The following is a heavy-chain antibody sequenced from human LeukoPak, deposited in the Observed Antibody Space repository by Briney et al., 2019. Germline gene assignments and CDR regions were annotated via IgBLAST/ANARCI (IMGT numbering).Heavy chain of an antibody. CDR1: GLIVSQNY. J-gene: IGHJ5*02. CDR3: VRDRAGAKDWVEFDP. Sequence: GGSLRLSCAASGLIVSQNYMSWVRQAPGRGLEWVSLIYSDGSTHHADSVKGRFTMSRDSSKNTVYLEINSLRPEDTAMYFCVRDRAGAKDWVEFDPWGQGTLVTVSS. V-gene: IGHV3-66*02. D-gene: IGHD3/OR15-3a*01. CDR2: IYSDGST.